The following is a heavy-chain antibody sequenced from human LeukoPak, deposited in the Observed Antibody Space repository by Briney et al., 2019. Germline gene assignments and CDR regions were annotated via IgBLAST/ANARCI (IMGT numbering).Heavy chain of an antibody. Sequence: GRSLRLSCVDFGGRRIDYSIHWVRQAPGRGLEWVAVVSADGTERHYADSVKGRFTISRDNAKNTLFLQMNSLKTEDTAVYYCAKGSSAYGHPTSPLFDFWGQGTLVTVSS. CDR1: GGRRIDYS. CDR2: VSADGTER. D-gene: IGHD3-22*01. J-gene: IGHJ4*02. V-gene: IGHV3-30*18. CDR3: AKGSSAYGHPTSPLFDF.